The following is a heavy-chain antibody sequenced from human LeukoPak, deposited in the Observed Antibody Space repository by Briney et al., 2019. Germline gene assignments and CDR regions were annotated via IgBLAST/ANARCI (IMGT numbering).Heavy chain of an antibody. CDR2: IFHSGNT. Sequence: SETLSLTCAVSGGSLNSSPYSWTWIRQPPGKGLEWIGYIFHSGNTYYNPSLRGRATMSIDRSNNRFSLNLTSVTPADTAVYYCARSSVAFDVWGQGSMVTVSS. D-gene: IGHD4-17*01. CDR3: ARSSVAFDV. CDR1: GGSLNSSPYS. V-gene: IGHV4-30-2*01. J-gene: IGHJ3*01.